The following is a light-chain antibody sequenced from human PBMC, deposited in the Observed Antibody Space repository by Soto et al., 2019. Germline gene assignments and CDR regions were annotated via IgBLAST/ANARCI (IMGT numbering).Light chain of an antibody. CDR3: QQSFSTTWT. J-gene: IGKJ1*01. V-gene: IGKV1-39*01. Sequence: DIQMTQSPSSLSASVGDRVTITCRASQTILTYLNWYQRKPGQAPKLLIYAASSLQSGVPSRFSGGGSATDFTLTISSLQPEDFATYYCQQSFSTTWTFGHGTKVDIK. CDR2: AAS. CDR1: QTILTY.